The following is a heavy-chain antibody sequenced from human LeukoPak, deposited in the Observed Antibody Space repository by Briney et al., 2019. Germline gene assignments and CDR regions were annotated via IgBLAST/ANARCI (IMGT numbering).Heavy chain of an antibody. J-gene: IGHJ4*02. CDR2: IHPSGTT. D-gene: IGHD1-1*01. CDR3: ATERERRITD. V-gene: IGHV4-38-2*02. Sequence: PSETLSLTCDVSGFSISLGYYWVWIRQPAGQGLEWIGSIHPSGTTFYNSSLNSRITMTTDAPKNQFSLRLSLVTAVDTAVYFCATERERRITDWGQGTLVTVSS. CDR1: GFSISLGYY.